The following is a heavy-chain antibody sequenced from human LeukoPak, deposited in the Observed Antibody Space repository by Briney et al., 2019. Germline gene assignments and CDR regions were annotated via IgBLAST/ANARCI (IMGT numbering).Heavy chain of an antibody. CDR2: INWNGVST. CDR1: GFTFDDYG. Sequence: GGSLRLSCAASGFTFDDYGMSWVRQAPGKGLEWVSGINWNGVSTSYVDSVKGRFTISRDNAKNSLYLQMNSLRAEDTALYYCARALSNYVDYHYYYYMDVWGRGTTVTVSS. V-gene: IGHV3-20*04. D-gene: IGHD4-11*01. CDR3: ARALSNYVDYHYYYYMDV. J-gene: IGHJ6*03.